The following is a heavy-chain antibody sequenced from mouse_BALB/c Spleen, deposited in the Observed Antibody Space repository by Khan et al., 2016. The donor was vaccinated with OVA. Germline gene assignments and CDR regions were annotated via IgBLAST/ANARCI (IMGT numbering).Heavy chain of an antibody. CDR3: ARDGSRYNYAMDY. D-gene: IGHD2-3*01. V-gene: IGHV3-2*02. CDR1: GYSITSDYA. J-gene: IGHJ4*01. CDR2: ISSSGSI. Sequence: EVQLQESGPGLVKPSQSLSLTCTVTGYSITSDYAWNWIRQFPGNKLEWMGYISSSGSINYNPALKSRISITRDTSKNQFFLQLNSVTTEDTATXYCARDGSRYNYAMDYWGQGTSVTVSS.